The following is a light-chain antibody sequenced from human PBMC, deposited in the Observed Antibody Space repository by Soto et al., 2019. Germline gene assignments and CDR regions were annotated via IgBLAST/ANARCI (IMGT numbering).Light chain of an antibody. CDR2: GTS. J-gene: IGKJ1*01. CDR3: QQYSDWLQT. Sequence: EIVMTQSPATLPVSPGERATVSCRASQSVSSNLAWYQQKPGQAPRLLIYGTSTRATGIPARFSGSGSGTDFTLTISSLQSEDFAVYYCQQYSDWLQTFGQGTKVDIK. CDR1: QSVSSN. V-gene: IGKV3-15*01.